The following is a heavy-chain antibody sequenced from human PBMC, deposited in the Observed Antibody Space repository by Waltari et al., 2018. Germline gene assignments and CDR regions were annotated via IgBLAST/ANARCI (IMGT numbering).Heavy chain of an antibody. CDR1: GFSVSSHY. CDR2: INAGGNV. CDR3: VREDREYFFHMDV. Sequence: EVLLLETGGDVIQPGGSLRLSCAASGFSVSSHYMSWVRQAPGKGLEGVSVINAGGNVFYADSVEGRFTISRDNSRNTVYLEMNSLRVEDSAVYYCVREDREYFFHMDVWGSGTTVTVSS. J-gene: IGHJ6*03. V-gene: IGHV3-53*02. D-gene: IGHD3-3*01.